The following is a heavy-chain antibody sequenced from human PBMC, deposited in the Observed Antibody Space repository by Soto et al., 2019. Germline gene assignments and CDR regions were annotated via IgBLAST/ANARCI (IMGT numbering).Heavy chain of an antibody. Sequence: GGSLRLSCAASGFTFSSYAMHWVRQAPGKGLEWVAVISYDGSNKYYADSVKGRFTISRDNSKNTLYLQMNSLRAEDTAVYYCARVTYDFWSGYFDYWGQGTLVTVSS. CDR1: GFTFSSYA. CDR3: ARVTYDFWSGYFDY. D-gene: IGHD3-3*01. V-gene: IGHV3-30-3*01. J-gene: IGHJ4*02. CDR2: ISYDGSNK.